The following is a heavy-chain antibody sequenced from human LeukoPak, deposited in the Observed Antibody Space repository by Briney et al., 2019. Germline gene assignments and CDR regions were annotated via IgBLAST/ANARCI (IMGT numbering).Heavy chain of an antibody. CDR2: IYYSGTS. V-gene: IGHV4-39*07. CDR3: ARDIGLAH. CDR1: DGSISSRSVY. D-gene: IGHD3-16*02. Sequence: SESLSLTCSVADGSISSRSVYWGWIRQSPGKGLEWIGSIYYSGTSYYNPSLKSRVTRSVDTSKNRFSLKLTSLTAADTAVYYCARDIGLAHWGQGTLVTVSS. J-gene: IGHJ4*02.